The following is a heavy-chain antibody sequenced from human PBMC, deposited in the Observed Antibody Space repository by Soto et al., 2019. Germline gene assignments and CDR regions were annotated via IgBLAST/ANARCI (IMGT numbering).Heavy chain of an antibody. CDR1: GYTFTSYG. V-gene: IGHV1-18*01. CDR2: ISAHNGNT. D-gene: IGHD2-8*02. CDR3: ARGRYWDY. J-gene: IGHJ4*02. Sequence: QVHLVQSGAEVKKPGASVKVSCKASGYTFTSYGITWVRQAPGQGLEWMGWISAHNGNTDYAQKLQGRVIVTRDTSTSTAYMGLRSVRSDDTDVYYCARGRYWDYWGQGALVTVSS.